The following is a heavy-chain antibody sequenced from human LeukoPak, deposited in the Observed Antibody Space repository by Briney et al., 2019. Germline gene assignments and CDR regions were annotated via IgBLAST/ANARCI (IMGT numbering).Heavy chain of an antibody. CDR1: GASITSYY. D-gene: IGHD5-18*01. Sequence: SETLSLTCAVSGASITSYYWTWIRQPPGKGLEWIGYIYHTGNIKYNPSLNSRVTISIDTSKNQFSLKLSSVTAADTAVYYCARRPLGYSYGPGGAYFQHWGQGTLVTVSS. V-gene: IGHV4-59*12. CDR3: ARRPLGYSYGPGGAYFQH. J-gene: IGHJ1*01. CDR2: IYHTGNI.